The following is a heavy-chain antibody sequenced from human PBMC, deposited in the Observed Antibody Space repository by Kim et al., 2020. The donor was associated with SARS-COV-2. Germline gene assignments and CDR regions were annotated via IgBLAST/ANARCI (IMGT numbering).Heavy chain of an antibody. D-gene: IGHD3-16*01. CDR1: GGSIRSYY. J-gene: IGHJ4*02. CDR2: IYNSGYT. V-gene: IGHV4-59*13. Sequence: SETLSLTCTVSGGSIRSYYWSWIRQPPGKGLEWIGNIYNSGYTNYNPSLKSRVTISEDTSRNQFSLKLTPVTSADTAVYYCARSGELTASPFNYWGQGTLVTVSS. CDR3: ARSGELTASPFNY.